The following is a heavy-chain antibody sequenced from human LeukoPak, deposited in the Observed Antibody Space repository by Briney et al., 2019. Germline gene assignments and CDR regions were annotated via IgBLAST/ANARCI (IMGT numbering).Heavy chain of an antibody. CDR1: GDSISGYY. V-gene: IGHV4-59*03. D-gene: IGHD3-16*01. J-gene: IGHJ4*02. Sequence: SETLSLTCTVSGDSISGYYWTWIRQPPGKGLEWIGYIHYSGNTNYNSSLKSRLDISVDTSKNQLSLQLRSATPADTAVYYCARGHWQLGYWGQGTLVTVSS. CDR2: IHYSGNT. CDR3: ARGHWQLGY.